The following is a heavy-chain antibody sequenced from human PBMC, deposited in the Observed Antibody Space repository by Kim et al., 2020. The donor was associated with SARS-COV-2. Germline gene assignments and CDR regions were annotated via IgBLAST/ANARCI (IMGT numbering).Heavy chain of an antibody. CDR1: GYTFSNYG. CDR2: ISAYNDNT. CDR3: AREGYYHGSGTYSPPKYYGMVV. D-gene: IGHD3-10*01. J-gene: IGHJ6*02. V-gene: IGHV1-18*01. Sequence: ASVKVSCKTSGYTFSNYGFSWVRQAPGQGLEWMGRISAYNDNTNYAEKFQGRVFMTTDTATRTAYMDLRSLTADDTAVYYCAREGYYHGSGTYSPPKYYGMVVWGQGTTVIV.